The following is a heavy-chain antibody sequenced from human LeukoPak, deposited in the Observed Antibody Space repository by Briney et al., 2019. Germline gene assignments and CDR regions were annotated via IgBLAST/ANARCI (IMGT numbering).Heavy chain of an antibody. CDR2: IYYSGST. V-gene: IGHV4-61*01. CDR3: ARVSHYDFWSGLQP. CDR1: GGSISSTNYY. Sequence: SETLSLTCTVSGGSISSTNYYWSWIRQPPGKGLEWIGYIYYSGSTNYNPSLKSRVTISLDTSKNQFSLKLSSVTAADTAVYYCARVSHYDFWSGLQPWGQGTLVTVSS. J-gene: IGHJ4*02. D-gene: IGHD3-3*01.